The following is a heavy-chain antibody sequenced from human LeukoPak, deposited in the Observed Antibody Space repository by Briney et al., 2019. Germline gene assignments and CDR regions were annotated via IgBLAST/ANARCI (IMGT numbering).Heavy chain of an antibody. D-gene: IGHD6-19*01. V-gene: IGHV3-21*01. Sequence: PGGSLRLSCAASGFTFSNYCMNWVRQAPGKGLEWVSSISSGSSYIYYADSVKGRFTISRDNAKNSLYLQMNSLRAEDTAVYYCARARTMYSSGWYQVVNFDYWGQGTLVTVSS. J-gene: IGHJ4*02. CDR3: ARARTMYSSGWYQVVNFDY. CDR1: GFTFSNYC. CDR2: ISSGSSYI.